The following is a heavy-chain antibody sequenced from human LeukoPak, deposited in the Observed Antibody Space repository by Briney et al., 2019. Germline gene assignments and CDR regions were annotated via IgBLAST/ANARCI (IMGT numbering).Heavy chain of an antibody. CDR3: ARDPLGGYWFDP. CDR2: IYYSGST. D-gene: IGHD5-12*01. V-gene: IGHV4-59*01. J-gene: IGHJ5*02. CDR1: GGSISTYY. Sequence: PETLSLTCTVSGGSISTYYWNWIRQPPGKGLEWIAYIYYSGSTNYNPSLKSRVTISVDTSKNQISLKLSSVTAADTAVYYCARDPLGGYWFDPWGQGTLVTVSS.